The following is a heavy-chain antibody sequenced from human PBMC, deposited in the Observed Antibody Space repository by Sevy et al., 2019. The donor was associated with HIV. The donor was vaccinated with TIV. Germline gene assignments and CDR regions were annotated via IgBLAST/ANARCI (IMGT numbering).Heavy chain of an antibody. CDR2: INNSGGST. CDR1: GFTVNTYA. V-gene: IGHV3-23*01. Sequence: GGSLRLSCAVSGFTVNTYAMSWVRQAPGKGLEWVAVINNSGGSTDYEDSVRGRFSISRDNPNVYLEMNSLRVEDTAVYYCVKERVGYISSWYYFDYWGQGTLVTVSS. D-gene: IGHD6-13*01. CDR3: VKERVGYISSWYYFDY. J-gene: IGHJ4*02.